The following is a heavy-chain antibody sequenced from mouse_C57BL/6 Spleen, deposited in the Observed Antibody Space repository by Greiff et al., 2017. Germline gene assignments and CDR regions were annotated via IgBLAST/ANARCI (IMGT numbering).Heavy chain of an antibody. V-gene: IGHV1-80*01. Sequence: VQLQQSGAELVKPGASVKISCKASGYAFSSYWMNWVKQRPGKGLEWIGQIYPGDGDTNYNGKFKGKATLTADKSSSTAYMQLSSLTSEDSAVYVCARDYYGSSYNWYFDVWGTGTTVTVSS. CDR3: ARDYYGSSYNWYFDV. CDR2: IYPGDGDT. CDR1: GYAFSSYW. J-gene: IGHJ1*03. D-gene: IGHD1-1*01.